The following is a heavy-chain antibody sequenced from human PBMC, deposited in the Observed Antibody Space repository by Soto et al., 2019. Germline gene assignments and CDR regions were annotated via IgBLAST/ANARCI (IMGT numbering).Heavy chain of an antibody. V-gene: IGHV3-23*01. CDR3: AKDPQQWLTICGY. J-gene: IGHJ4*02. Sequence: EVQLLESGGGLVQPGESLRLSCVASGFTFSNYAMSWVRQAPGKGLEWVSGISGSGGTTYYADSVKGRFTISRDNSKNTLFLQMNSLRAGDTAVYYCAKDPQQWLTICGYWGQGALVTVSS. CDR2: ISGSGGTT. D-gene: IGHD6-19*01. CDR1: GFTFSNYA.